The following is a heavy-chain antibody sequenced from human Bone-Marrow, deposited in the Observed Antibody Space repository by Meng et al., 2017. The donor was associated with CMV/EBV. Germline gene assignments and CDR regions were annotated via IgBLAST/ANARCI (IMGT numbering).Heavy chain of an antibody. J-gene: IGHJ4*02. Sequence: KDSGGTFSSYAISWVRQAPGQGREWMGGIIPILGIANYAQKFQGRVTITADKSTSTAYMELSSLRSEDTAVYYCASRDSGYSYGLYWGQGTLVTVSS. D-gene: IGHD5-18*01. V-gene: IGHV1-69*10. CDR1: GGTFSSYA. CDR2: IIPILGIA. CDR3: ASRDSGYSYGLY.